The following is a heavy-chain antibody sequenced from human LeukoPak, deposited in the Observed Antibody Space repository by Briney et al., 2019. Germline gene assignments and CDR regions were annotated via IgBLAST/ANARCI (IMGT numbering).Heavy chain of an antibody. V-gene: IGHV3-23*01. D-gene: IGHD3-22*01. J-gene: IGHJ4*02. CDR3: AKGTDTSGRQNFDF. Sequence: PGGSLRLSCAASGFSFSSYAMHWVRQVPGKVPEGLSTIVGSGTGTFYSDSLRGRFAISRDNSKNTLFLQMNSLRVADTAVYYCAKGTDTSGRQNFDFWGQGTLVTVSS. CDR1: GFSFSSYA. CDR2: IVGSGTGT.